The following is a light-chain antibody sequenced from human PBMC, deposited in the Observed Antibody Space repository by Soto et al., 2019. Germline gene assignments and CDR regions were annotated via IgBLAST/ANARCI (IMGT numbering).Light chain of an antibody. CDR1: SSDVGGYKY. V-gene: IGLV2-8*01. J-gene: IGLJ1*01. CDR3: SSYTTSSTRV. CDR2: EVS. Sequence: QSVLTQPPSASGSPGQSVTISCTGTSSDVGGYKYVSWYQQHPGKAPKLMIYEVSKRPSGVPDRFSGSKSGNTASLTVSGLQAEDEADYYCSSYTTSSTRVFGTGTKVTAL.